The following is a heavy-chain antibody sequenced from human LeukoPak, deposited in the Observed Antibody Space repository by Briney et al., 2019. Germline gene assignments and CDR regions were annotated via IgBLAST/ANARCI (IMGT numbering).Heavy chain of an antibody. CDR3: AKEEGTTMFDAFDI. J-gene: IGHJ3*02. CDR2: ISGSGGSP. CDR1: GFTFSAYT. V-gene: IGHV3-23*01. D-gene: IGHD4-17*01. Sequence: GGSLRLSCAASGFTFSAYTINWVGQAPGKGLEWVSAISGSGGSPYYADSVKGRFTIFRDNSKNTVYLQMNSLRAEDTAVYYCAKEEGTTMFDAFDIWGQGTTVTVSS.